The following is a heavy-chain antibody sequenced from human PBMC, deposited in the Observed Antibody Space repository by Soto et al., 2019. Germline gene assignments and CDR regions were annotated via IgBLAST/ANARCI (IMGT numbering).Heavy chain of an antibody. CDR3: AKAPGRIVGANSFDN. Sequence: GGSLRLSCVASGYTFDPYGMHWVRQSPGKGLEWVALISDNGDKRYYAESVKGRFTISRDNSKNTLYLAMHKLGPEDTAVYFCAKAPGRIVGANSFDNWDQGTLATVSS. CDR1: GYTFDPYG. J-gene: IGHJ4*02. D-gene: IGHD1-26*01. CDR2: ISDNGDKR. V-gene: IGHV3-30*18.